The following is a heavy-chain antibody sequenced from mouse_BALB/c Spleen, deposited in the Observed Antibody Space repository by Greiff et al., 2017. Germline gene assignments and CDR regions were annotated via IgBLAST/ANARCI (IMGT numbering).Heavy chain of an antibody. V-gene: IGHV6-6*02. D-gene: IGHD2-4*01. CDR3: TRHYDYDEGLAY. Sequence: EVKLVESGGGLVQPGGSMKLSCVASGFTFSNYWMNWVRQSPEKGLEWVAEIRLKSNNYATHYAESVKGRFTISRDDSKSSVYLQMNNLRAEDTGIYYCTRHYDYDEGLAYWGQGTLVTVSA. CDR2: IRLKSNNYAT. CDR1: GFTFSNYW. J-gene: IGHJ3*01.